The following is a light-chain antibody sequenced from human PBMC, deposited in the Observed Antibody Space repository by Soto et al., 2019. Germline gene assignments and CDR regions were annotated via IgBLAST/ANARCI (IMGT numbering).Light chain of an antibody. J-gene: IGKJ4*01. Sequence: IVLTQSPVPLSLSPGERASLSCRASQSVSSSQLAWYQQKPGQAPRLLIYGASSSATGIPDRFSRSGSGTDFTLTISRLEPEEFAVDYCQQYGSSPLTFGGGTKVEIK. CDR1: QSVSSSQ. V-gene: IGKV3-20*01. CDR2: GAS. CDR3: QQYGSSPLT.